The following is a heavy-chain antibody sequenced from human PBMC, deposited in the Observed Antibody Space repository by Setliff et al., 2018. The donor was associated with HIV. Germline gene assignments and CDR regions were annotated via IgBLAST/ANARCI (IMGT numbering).Heavy chain of an antibody. CDR2: INPDSGGI. CDR3: ATARRDYYDIGRYYYYMDV. J-gene: IGHJ6*03. Sequence: ASVKVSCKASGYTFTGYSMHWVRQAPGQGLEWMGWINPDSGGINFAQKFQGRVTMTRVTSISTAYMELCGLRSDDTAVYYCATARRDYYDIGRYYYYMDVWGKGTTVTVSS. V-gene: IGHV1-2*02. D-gene: IGHD3-22*01. CDR1: GYTFTGYS.